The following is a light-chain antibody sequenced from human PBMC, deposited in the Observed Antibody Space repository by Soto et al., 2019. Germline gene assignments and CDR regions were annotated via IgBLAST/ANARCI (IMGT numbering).Light chain of an antibody. CDR2: GAS. CDR1: QSVSSSY. V-gene: IGKV3-15*01. J-gene: IGKJ1*01. CDR3: QQYNKWTQT. Sequence: EIVFTQSPGTLSLSPGERATLSCRASQSVSSSYLAWYQQKPGQAPRLIIYGASKREIGLPARFSGRGSGTEFTLTITSLQSEDVAVYYCQQYNKWTQTFGQGTKVDIK.